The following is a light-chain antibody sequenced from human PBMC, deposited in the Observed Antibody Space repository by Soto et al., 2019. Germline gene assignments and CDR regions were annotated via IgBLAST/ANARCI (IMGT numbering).Light chain of an antibody. CDR3: QQYGSLPRT. CDR1: QSIMNTF. CDR2: GTS. V-gene: IGKV3-20*01. Sequence: EIVLTQSPGTLSLSPGERATLSCRASQSIMNTFLSWYQQKPGQAPRLLIYGTSSRATGIPDRFSGSGSGTDFTLTISRLEPEDFVVYYCQQYGSLPRTFGQGTKVEIK. J-gene: IGKJ1*01.